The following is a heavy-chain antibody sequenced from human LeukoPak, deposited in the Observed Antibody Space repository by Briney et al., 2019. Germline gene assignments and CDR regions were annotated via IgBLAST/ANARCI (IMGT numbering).Heavy chain of an antibody. CDR3: ARDGGYDSSLGH. Sequence: SETLSLTCAVYGGSFSGYYWSWIRQPPGKGLEWIGEINHSGSTNYNPSLKSRVTISVDTSKNQFSLKLSSVTAADTAVYYCARDGGYDSSLGHWGQGTLVTVSS. D-gene: IGHD5-12*01. V-gene: IGHV4-34*01. J-gene: IGHJ4*02. CDR2: INHSGST. CDR1: GGSFSGYY.